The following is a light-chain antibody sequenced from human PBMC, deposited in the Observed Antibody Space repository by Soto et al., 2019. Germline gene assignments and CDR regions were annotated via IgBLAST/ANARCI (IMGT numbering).Light chain of an antibody. Sequence: PVLTQSPSASASLGDSVKLTCTLSSAHTNYAIAWHQQVPERGPRYLMKVKSDGSHMKGDGIPDRFSGSRSGTECHLAISSLQSEDEAEYYCQTWGTGIQVFGGGTQLTVL. CDR2: VKSDGSH. CDR1: SAHTNYA. CDR3: QTWGTGIQV. J-gene: IGLJ3*02. V-gene: IGLV4-69*01.